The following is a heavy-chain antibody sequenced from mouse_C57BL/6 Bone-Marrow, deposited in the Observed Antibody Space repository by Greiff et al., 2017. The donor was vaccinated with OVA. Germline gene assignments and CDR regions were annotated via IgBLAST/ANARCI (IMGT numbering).Heavy chain of an antibody. CDR2: IDPNSGGT. Sequence: QVQLKQPGAELVKPGASVKLSCKASGYTFTSYWMHWVKQRPGRGLEWIGRIDPNSGGTKYNEKFKSKATLTVDKPSSTAYMQLSSLTSEDSAVYYCASSGRLPFDYWGQGTTLTVSS. J-gene: IGHJ2*01. CDR1: GYTFTSYW. V-gene: IGHV1-72*01. D-gene: IGHD2-2*01. CDR3: ASSGRLPFDY.